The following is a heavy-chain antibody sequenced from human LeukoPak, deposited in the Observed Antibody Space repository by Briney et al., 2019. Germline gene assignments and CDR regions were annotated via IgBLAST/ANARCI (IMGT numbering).Heavy chain of an antibody. CDR3: ARSLYPFRVDY. Sequence: SETLSLTCAVSGGSISSGGYYWSWIRQPPGKGLEWIGYIYYSGSTNYNPSLKSRVTISVDTSKNQFSLKLSSVTAADTAVYYCARSLYPFRVDYWGQGTLVTVSS. CDR2: IYYSGST. J-gene: IGHJ4*02. CDR1: GGSISSGGYY. D-gene: IGHD3-16*02. V-gene: IGHV4-61*08.